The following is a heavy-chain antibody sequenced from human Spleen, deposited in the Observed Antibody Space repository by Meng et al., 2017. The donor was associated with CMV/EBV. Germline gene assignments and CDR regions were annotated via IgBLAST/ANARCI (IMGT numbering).Heavy chain of an antibody. Sequence: ASVKVSCKASGYTFTRYDINWERQATGQGLEWMGWENPNSGNTAFAQKFQGRVTISADKSTSTAYLELSSLRSDDTAVHYCARRIDSGSYEGDYWGRGTLVTVSS. CDR1: GYTFTRYD. CDR2: ENPNSGNT. D-gene: IGHD1-26*01. CDR3: ARRIDSGSYEGDY. V-gene: IGHV1-8*03. J-gene: IGHJ4*02.